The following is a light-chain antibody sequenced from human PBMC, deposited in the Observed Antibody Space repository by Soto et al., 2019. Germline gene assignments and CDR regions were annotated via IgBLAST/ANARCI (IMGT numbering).Light chain of an antibody. CDR2: AAY. CDR1: QSISTY. V-gene: IGKV1-39*01. J-gene: IGKJ1*01. Sequence: DIQMTQSPSSLSASVGDRVTITCRASQSISTYLNWYQQKPGKAPKLLIYAAYNLQSGVPSRFSGRGSGTDVTITISSLQPEDFATYSCHQSYSSPRTFGQGTKLEIK. CDR3: HQSYSSPRT.